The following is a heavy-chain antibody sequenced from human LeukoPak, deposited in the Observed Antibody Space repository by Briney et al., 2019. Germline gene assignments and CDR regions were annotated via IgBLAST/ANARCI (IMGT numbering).Heavy chain of an antibody. J-gene: IGHJ6*03. Sequence: AESLKISCKGSGYSFTSYWIGWVRQVPGKGLEWMGIIYPGDSDTRYSPSFQGQVTISADKSISTAYLQWSSLKASDTAMYYCARQGSVVYYYMDVWGKGTTVTVSS. CDR1: GYSFTSYW. CDR2: IYPGDSDT. CDR3: ARQGSVVYYYMDV. D-gene: IGHD1-26*01. V-gene: IGHV5-51*01.